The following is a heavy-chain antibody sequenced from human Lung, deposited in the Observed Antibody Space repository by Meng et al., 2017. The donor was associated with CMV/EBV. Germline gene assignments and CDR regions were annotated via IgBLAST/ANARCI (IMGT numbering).Heavy chain of an antibody. V-gene: IGHV1-2*02. J-gene: IGHJ6*02. CDR2: INPNSGGT. Sequence: ASVKVSCKGSGYFFTGHFVHWVRQAPGQGLEWMGWINPNSGGTNYTQKFQGRVTMTMDTSISTVYMELSGLRSDDTAMYYCARAQDTTSADYYNYGIDVWGQGTXVTVYS. CDR1: GYFFTGHF. D-gene: IGHD1-14*01. CDR3: ARAQDTTSADYYNYGIDV.